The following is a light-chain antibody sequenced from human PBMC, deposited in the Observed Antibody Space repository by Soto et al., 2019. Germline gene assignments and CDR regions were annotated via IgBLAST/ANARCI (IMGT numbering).Light chain of an antibody. Sequence: QTVVTQEPSVSGAPGQRVTISCTGSSSNIGAGYEVNWYQHLPGTAPKLLIYDNNNRPSGVPDRFSGSKSGTSASLAITGLQAEDEAEYYCQSYDSSLSALYVFGTGTKVTVL. J-gene: IGLJ1*01. V-gene: IGLV1-40*01. CDR3: QSYDSSLSALYV. CDR2: DNN. CDR1: SSNIGAGYE.